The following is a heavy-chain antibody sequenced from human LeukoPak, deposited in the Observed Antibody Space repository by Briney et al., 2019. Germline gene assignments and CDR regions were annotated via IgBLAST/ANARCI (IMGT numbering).Heavy chain of an antibody. J-gene: IGHJ5*02. D-gene: IGHD5-18*01. V-gene: IGHV3-30-3*01. Sequence: QPGRSLRLSCAASGFTFSSYAMHWVRQAPGKGLEWVAIISYDGSNKYYADSVKGRFTISRDNSKNTLYLQMNSLRAEDTAVYYCAREGIQLWFGGVGDWFAPWGQETLVTVSS. CDR2: ISYDGSNK. CDR3: AREGIQLWFGGVGDWFAP. CDR1: GFTFSSYA.